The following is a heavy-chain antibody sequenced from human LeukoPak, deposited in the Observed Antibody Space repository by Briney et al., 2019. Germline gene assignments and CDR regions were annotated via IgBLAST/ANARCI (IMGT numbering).Heavy chain of an antibody. Sequence: SETLSLTCTVSGGSISSSTYYWGWIRQPPGKGLEWIGSISYSGNIYYNPSLKSRVTISVDTSKNQFSLKLSSVTAADTAVYYCARQRRLELPDYWGQGTLVTISS. CDR1: GGSISSSTYY. V-gene: IGHV4-39*01. J-gene: IGHJ4*02. D-gene: IGHD3-16*01. CDR2: ISYSGNI. CDR3: ARQRRLELPDY.